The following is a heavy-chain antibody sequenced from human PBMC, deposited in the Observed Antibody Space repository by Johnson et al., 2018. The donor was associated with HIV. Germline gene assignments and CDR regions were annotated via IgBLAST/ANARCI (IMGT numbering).Heavy chain of an antibody. Sequence: VQLVESGGGLVQPGGSLRLSCAASGFTVSTNYMSWIRQAPGKGLAWVSVIYSGGSTYYADSVKGRFTISRDNSKNTLYLQMNSLRAEDTAVYYCARDASYYGSANDAFDIWGQGTMVTVSS. V-gene: IGHV3-66*01. CDR3: ARDASYYGSANDAFDI. J-gene: IGHJ3*02. D-gene: IGHD3-10*01. CDR2: IYSGGST. CDR1: GFTVSTNY.